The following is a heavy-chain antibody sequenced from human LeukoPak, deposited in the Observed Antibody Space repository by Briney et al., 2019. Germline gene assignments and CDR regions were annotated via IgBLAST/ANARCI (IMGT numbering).Heavy chain of an antibody. Sequence: GRSLRLSCAASGITFSSFGMHWVRQAPGKGLEWVAVISYDGSNKYYADSVKGRFTISRDNSKNTLYLQINSLRAEDTAVYYCARDLANTWNYTPQNWFDPWGQGTLVTVSS. J-gene: IGHJ5*02. CDR1: GITFSSFG. CDR3: ARDLANTWNYTPQNWFDP. D-gene: IGHD1-7*01. CDR2: ISYDGSNK. V-gene: IGHV3-30*03.